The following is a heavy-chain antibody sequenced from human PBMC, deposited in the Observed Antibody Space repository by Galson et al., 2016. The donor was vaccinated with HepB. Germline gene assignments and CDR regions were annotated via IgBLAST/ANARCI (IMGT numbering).Heavy chain of an antibody. CDR2: ISASGGSK. CDR1: GLSLSTYA. Sequence: SLRLSCACSGLSLSTYAMSWGRQAPGKGLEWVSGISASGGSKTYADSVRGRFIISRDNSNNKLFLQMNSLTTEDTAIYFCAKDRLSGHGDYSWGIFDIWGRGTEVTVSS. CDR3: AKDRLSGHGDYSWGIFDI. D-gene: IGHD4-17*01. V-gene: IGHV3-23*01. J-gene: IGHJ3*02.